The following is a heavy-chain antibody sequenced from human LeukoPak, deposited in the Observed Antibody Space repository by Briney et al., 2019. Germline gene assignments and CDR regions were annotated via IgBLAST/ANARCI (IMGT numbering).Heavy chain of an antibody. D-gene: IGHD6-13*01. CDR3: ARGGIAAAC. V-gene: IGHV4-59*01. Sequence: SETLSLTCTVSGGSISSYYWSWIRQPPGKGLEWIGYIYYSGSTNYNPSLKSRVTISVDTSKSQFSLKLSSVIAADTAVYYCARGGIAAACWGQGTLVTVSS. J-gene: IGHJ4*02. CDR1: GGSISSYY. CDR2: IYYSGST.